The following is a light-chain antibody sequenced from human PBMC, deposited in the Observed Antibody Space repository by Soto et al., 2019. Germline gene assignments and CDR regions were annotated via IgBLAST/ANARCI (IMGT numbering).Light chain of an antibody. J-gene: IGKJ5*01. CDR2: DAS. CDR3: QHYHGWPIT. V-gene: IGKV3-15*01. Sequence: EIVMTQSPATLSLSPGERATLSCRASQSVSSSYLAWYQHKPGPAPRLLFYDASTRATGIPARFSGSGSGTEFTLTISSLQSEDFAVYYCQHYHGWPITFGQGTRLEIK. CDR1: QSVSSSY.